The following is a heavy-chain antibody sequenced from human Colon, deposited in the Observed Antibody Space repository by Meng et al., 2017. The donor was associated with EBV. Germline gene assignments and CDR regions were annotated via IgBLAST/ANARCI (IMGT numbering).Heavy chain of an antibody. CDR2: ISAYNGNA. J-gene: IGHJ4*02. D-gene: IGHD2-2*01. Sequence: QVQRVQSGGEVKKPGASVKVSCEDSGFIFTSYAISWVRQAPGQGLQYMGWISAYNGNANYAQELQGRVTMTTDTSTSTAYMELRSLRFDDTAVYYCARFYCSSTSCPHVLFDYWGQGTLVTVSS. CDR1: GFIFTSYA. CDR3: ARFYCSSTSCPHVLFDY. V-gene: IGHV1-18*01.